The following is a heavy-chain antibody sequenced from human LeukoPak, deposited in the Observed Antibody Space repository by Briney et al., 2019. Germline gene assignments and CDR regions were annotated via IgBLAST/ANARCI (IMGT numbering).Heavy chain of an antibody. V-gene: IGHV1-3*01. CDR2: IDADSRNT. CDR1: GSTLTSSA. Sequence: ASVTVSCKAYGSTLTSSALHWVRQAPGQRPEWMGWIDADSRNTKYSQKFQGRVTITADESTSTAYMELSSLRSEDTAVYYCATGRDYGDYADGYFDYWGQGTLVTVSS. CDR3: ATGRDYGDYADGYFDY. J-gene: IGHJ4*02. D-gene: IGHD4-17*01.